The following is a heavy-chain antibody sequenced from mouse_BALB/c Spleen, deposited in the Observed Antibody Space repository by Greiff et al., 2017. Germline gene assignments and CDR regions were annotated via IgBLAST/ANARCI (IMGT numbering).Heavy chain of an antibody. CDR3: TRSSGYGNITPYYFDY. CDR2: ISSGGSYT. CDR1: GFTFSSYT. J-gene: IGHJ2*01. D-gene: IGHD2-1*01. Sequence: EVQRVESGGGLVKPGGSLKLSCAASGFTFSSYTMSWVRQTPEKRLEWVATISSGGSYTYYPDSVKGRFTISRDNAKNTLYLQMSSLKSEDTAMYYCTRSSGYGNITPYYFDYWGQGTTLTVSS. V-gene: IGHV5-6-4*01.